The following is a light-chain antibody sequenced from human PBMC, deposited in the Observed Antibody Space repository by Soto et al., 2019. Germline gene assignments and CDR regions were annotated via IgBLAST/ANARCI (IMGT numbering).Light chain of an antibody. CDR3: QQYDDWLRLT. CDR1: QSVNIY. CDR2: GAS. V-gene: IGKV3D-15*01. Sequence: EIVMTQSPATLSVSPGERATLSCRASQSVNIYLAWYQQKPGQAPRLLIFGASSRATVIPDRFSGSGSGTEFKLTISSLQSEDFAVYFCQQYDDWLRLTFGGGTKVEIK. J-gene: IGKJ4*01.